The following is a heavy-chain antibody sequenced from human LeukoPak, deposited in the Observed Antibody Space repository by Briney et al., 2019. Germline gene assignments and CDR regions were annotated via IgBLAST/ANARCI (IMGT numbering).Heavy chain of an antibody. Sequence: PGGSLRLSCAASGFTFSSYDMHWVRQATGKGLEWVSAIGTAGDTYYPGSVKGRFTISRENAKNSLYLQMNSQRAGDTAVYYCARAPRTRTNHYGMDVWGQGTTVTVSS. CDR1: GFTFSSYD. J-gene: IGHJ6*02. CDR3: ARAPRTRTNHYGMDV. D-gene: IGHD2-8*01. V-gene: IGHV3-13*01. CDR2: IGTAGDT.